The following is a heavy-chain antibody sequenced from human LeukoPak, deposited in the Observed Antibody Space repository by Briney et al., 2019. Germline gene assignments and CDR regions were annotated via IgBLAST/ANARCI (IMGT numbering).Heavy chain of an antibody. CDR2: FDPEDGET. V-gene: IGHV1-24*01. Sequence: GASVKVSCKVSGYTLTELSMHWVRQAPGKGLEWMGGFDPEDGETIYAQKFQGRVTMTRDTSTSAVYMELSSLRSEDTAVYYCERGRGTGMVDDFWGQGTLVTVSS. CDR3: ERGRGTGMVDDF. J-gene: IGHJ4*02. D-gene: IGHD5-18*01. CDR1: GYTLTELS.